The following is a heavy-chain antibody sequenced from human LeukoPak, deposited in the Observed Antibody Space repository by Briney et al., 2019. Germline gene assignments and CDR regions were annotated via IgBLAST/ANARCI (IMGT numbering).Heavy chain of an antibody. CDR3: AKDLYGLLTYFDY. J-gene: IGHJ4*02. V-gene: IGHV3-23*01. D-gene: IGHD2-8*01. CDR2: ISGSGGST. Sequence: GGSLRLSCAASGFTFSSYAMSWVRQAPGKGLEWVSAISGSGGSTYYADSVKGRFTISRDNSKNTLYLQMNSLRAEDAAVYYCAKDLYGLLTYFDYWGQGTLVTVSS. CDR1: GFTFSSYA.